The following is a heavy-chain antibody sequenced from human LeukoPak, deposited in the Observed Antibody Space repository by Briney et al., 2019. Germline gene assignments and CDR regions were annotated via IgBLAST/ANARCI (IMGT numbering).Heavy chain of an antibody. CDR1: GYTLTELS. CDR3: ATVRPAVVYAYYFDY. Sequence: ASVKVSCKVSGYTLTELSMHWVRQAPGKGLEWMGGFDPGDGETIYAQKFQGRVTMTEDTSTDTAYMELSSLRSEDTAVYYCATVRPAVVYAYYFDYWGQGTLVTVSS. D-gene: IGHD2-8*02. V-gene: IGHV1-24*01. CDR2: FDPGDGET. J-gene: IGHJ4*02.